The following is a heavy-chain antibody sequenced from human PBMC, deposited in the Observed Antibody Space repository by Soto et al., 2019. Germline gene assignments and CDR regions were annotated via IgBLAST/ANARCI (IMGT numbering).Heavy chain of an antibody. V-gene: IGHV4-30-4*01. CDR1: GGSISSGDYY. Sequence: TLSITVTVSGGSISSGDYYWSWIRPPPGQGLEWIGYIYYSGSTYYTPSLKSRVTISVDTSKNQFSLELSSVTAADTAVYYCARFGDFWSGSKNYNWFDPWGQGTLVTVSS. CDR2: IYYSGST. D-gene: IGHD3-3*01. CDR3: ARFGDFWSGSKNYNWFDP. J-gene: IGHJ5*02.